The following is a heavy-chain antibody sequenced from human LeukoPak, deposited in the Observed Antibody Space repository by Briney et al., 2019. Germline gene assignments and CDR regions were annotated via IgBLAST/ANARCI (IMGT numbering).Heavy chain of an antibody. CDR1: GFRLRSYW. D-gene: IGHD3-10*01. CDR3: ARDPVLLWFGELADY. CDR2: INSDGSRT. V-gene: IGHV3-74*01. Sequence: GGSLRLSCVVSGFRLRSYWMHWVRQGPGKGLVWVAGINSDGSRTIYADSVKGRITISRDNAKNSLYLQMNSLRAEDAAVYYCARDPVLLWFGELADYWGQGTLVTVSS. J-gene: IGHJ4*02.